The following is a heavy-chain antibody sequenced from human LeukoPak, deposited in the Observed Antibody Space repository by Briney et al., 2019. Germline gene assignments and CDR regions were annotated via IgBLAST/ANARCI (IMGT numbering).Heavy chain of an antibody. CDR3: AKEKPATGLPRGPFDY. J-gene: IGHJ4*02. CDR1: GFTFSSYA. D-gene: IGHD2-15*01. CDR2: ISGSGGST. V-gene: IGHV3-23*01. Sequence: GGSLRLSCAASGFTFSSYAMSWVRQAPGKGLEWVSAISGSGGSTYYADPVKGRFTISRDNSKNTLYLQMNSLRAEDTAVYYCAKEKPATGLPRGPFDYWGQGTLVTVSS.